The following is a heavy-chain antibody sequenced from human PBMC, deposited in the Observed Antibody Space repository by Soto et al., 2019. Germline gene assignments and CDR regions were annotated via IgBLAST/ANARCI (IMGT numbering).Heavy chain of an antibody. V-gene: IGHV5-10-1*01. Sequence: ESLKISCKGSGYSFTSYWISWVRQMPGKGLEWKGRIDPSDSYTNYSPSFQGHVTISADKSISTAYLQWSSLRAEDTAVYYCARDLLYCSSTSCYKYYYYGMDVWGQGTTVTVSS. D-gene: IGHD2-2*02. CDR2: IDPSDSYT. CDR3: ARDLLYCSSTSCYKYYYYGMDV. CDR1: GYSFTSYW. J-gene: IGHJ6*02.